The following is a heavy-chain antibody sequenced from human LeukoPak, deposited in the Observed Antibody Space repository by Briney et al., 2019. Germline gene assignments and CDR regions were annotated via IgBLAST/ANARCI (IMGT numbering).Heavy chain of an antibody. V-gene: IGHV4-30-2*01. CDR1: GGSISSYS. Sequence: SETLSLTCTVSGGSISSYSWSWIRQPPGKGLEWIGYIYHNGSTYYNPSLKSRVTISVDRSKNQFSLKLSSVTAADTAVYYCARGGLPRGYSSGNYFDYWGQGTLVTVSS. CDR3: ARGGLPRGYSSGNYFDY. D-gene: IGHD6-19*01. J-gene: IGHJ4*02. CDR2: IYHNGST.